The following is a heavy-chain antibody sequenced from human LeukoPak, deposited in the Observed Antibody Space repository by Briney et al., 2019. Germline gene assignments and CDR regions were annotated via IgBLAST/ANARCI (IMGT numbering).Heavy chain of an antibody. D-gene: IGHD3-22*01. CDR3: ARESGGAYYYDSSGYFYDAFDI. Sequence: SETLSLTCTVSGGSLSSGSYYWGWIRQPAGTGLEWIGRIYTSGSTNYNPSLKSRVTISVDTSKNQFSLKLSSVTAADTAVYYCARESGGAYYYDSSGYFYDAFDIWGQGTMVTVSS. V-gene: IGHV4-61*02. J-gene: IGHJ3*02. CDR2: IYTSGST. CDR1: GGSLSSGSYY.